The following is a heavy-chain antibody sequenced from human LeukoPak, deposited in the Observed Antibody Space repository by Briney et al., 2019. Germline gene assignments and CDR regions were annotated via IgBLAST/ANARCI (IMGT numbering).Heavy chain of an antibody. D-gene: IGHD3-16*01. V-gene: IGHV3-21*01. J-gene: IGHJ4*02. Sequence: PGRSLRLSCAASGFTFSSYSMNWVRQAPGKGLEWVSSISSSSSYIYYADSVKGRFTISRDNAKNSLYLQMNSLRAEDTAVYYCAREGYDYVWGSYAPLDYWGQGTLVTVSS. CDR1: GFTFSSYS. CDR3: AREGYDYVWGSYAPLDY. CDR2: ISSSSSYI.